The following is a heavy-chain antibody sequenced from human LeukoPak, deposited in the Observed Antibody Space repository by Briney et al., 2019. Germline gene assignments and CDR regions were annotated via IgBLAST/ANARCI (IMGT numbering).Heavy chain of an antibody. CDR2: INPSGGTT. D-gene: IGHD2-21*01. V-gene: IGHV1-46*01. Sequence: ASVKVSCKASGYTFTSYYMHWVRQAPGQGLEWMGIINPSGGTTSYAQKFQGRVTLTRDTSTSTVYMEMRSLRSEDTAVYYCARDLFRAAGSYYYGMDVWGQGTTVTVSS. CDR3: ARDLFRAAGSYYYGMDV. CDR1: GYTFTSYY. J-gene: IGHJ6*02.